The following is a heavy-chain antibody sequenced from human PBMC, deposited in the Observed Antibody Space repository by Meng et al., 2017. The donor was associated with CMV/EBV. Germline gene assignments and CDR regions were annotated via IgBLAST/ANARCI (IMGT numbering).Heavy chain of an antibody. CDR1: GVTVSDYY. V-gene: IGHV1-2*02. J-gene: IGHJ4*02. Sequence: QGRLVQSGAEMQTPGAPVKLSCASSGVTVSDYYIHWVRQAPGQGLEWMGWVNSNNDATNYARKFQGRVSMTRDTSISTAHMELSRLMSDDTAVYYCVRSSGWSLFDYWGQGTLVTVSS. CDR2: VNSNNDAT. CDR3: VRSSGWSLFDY. D-gene: IGHD6-19*01.